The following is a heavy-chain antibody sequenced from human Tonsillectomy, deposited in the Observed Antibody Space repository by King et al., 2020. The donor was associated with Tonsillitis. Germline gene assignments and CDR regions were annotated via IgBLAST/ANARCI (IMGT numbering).Heavy chain of an antibody. CDR3: ARESASVTIFGVVTRKGAIDY. CDR2: IWYDGSNK. CDR1: GFTFSSYG. J-gene: IGHJ4*02. V-gene: IGHV3-33*01. Sequence: VQLVQSGGGVVQPGRSLRLSCAASGFTFSSYGMHWVRQAPGKGLEWVAVIWYDGSNKYYADSVKGRFTISRDNSKNTLYLQMNSLRAEDTAVYYCARESASVTIFGVVTRKGAIDYWGQGTLVTVSS. D-gene: IGHD3-3*01.